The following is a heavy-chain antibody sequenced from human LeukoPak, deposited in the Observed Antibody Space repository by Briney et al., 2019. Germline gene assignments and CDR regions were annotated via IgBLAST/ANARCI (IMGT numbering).Heavy chain of an antibody. CDR3: ARLVGATRPIGFVDH. V-gene: IGHV3-21*01. D-gene: IGHD1-26*01. CDR1: GFTFSSYS. J-gene: IGHJ4*02. CDR2: ISSSRSYI. Sequence: GGSLRLSCAASGFTFSSYSMSWVRQVPGKGLEWVSSISSSRSYIYYADSVNGRFTISRDNAKNSLYLQMNSLRAEDTALYYCARLVGATRPIGFVDHWGQGTLVTVSS.